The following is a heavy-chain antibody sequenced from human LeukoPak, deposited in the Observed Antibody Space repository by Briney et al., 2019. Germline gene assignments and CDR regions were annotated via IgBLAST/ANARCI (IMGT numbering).Heavy chain of an antibody. CDR2: MNPNSGNT. CDR3: ARGLRITMIVVVNPLGY. Sequence: GASVKVSCKASGYTFTSYDINWVRQATGQGLEWMGWMNPNSGNTGYAQKFQGRVTMTRNTSISTAYMELSGLRSEDTAVYYCARGLRITMIVVVNPLGYWGQGTLVTVSS. V-gene: IGHV1-8*01. J-gene: IGHJ4*02. CDR1: GYTFTSYD. D-gene: IGHD3-22*01.